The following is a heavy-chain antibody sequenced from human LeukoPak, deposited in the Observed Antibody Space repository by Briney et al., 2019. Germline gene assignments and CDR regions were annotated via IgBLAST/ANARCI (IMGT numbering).Heavy chain of an antibody. CDR1: GYTFTSYW. CDR2: VYPPDSDT. Sequence: GESLKISCKTSGYTFTSYWIGLVRQIPGKGLEWMGVVYPPDSDTRYNPSFQGQVTMSADKSINTAYLHWSSLQASDTAMYYCARTGASGFGSYYFDYWGQGTLVTVSS. D-gene: IGHD7-27*01. CDR3: ARTGASGFGSYYFDY. J-gene: IGHJ4*02. V-gene: IGHV5-51*01.